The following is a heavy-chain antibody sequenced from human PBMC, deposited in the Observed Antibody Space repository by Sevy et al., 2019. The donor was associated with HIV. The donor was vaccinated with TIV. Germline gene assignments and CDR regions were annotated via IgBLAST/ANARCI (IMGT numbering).Heavy chain of an antibody. CDR1: GFTFSDYY. V-gene: IGHV3-21*01. D-gene: IGHD2-2*01. Sequence: GGSLRLSCAASGFTFSDYYMNWVRQAPGKGLEWVSSISSRSSYIHYADSVRGRFTSSRDNAKNSLYLQMNSLRVDDTAVYFCARDGGCSSTSCLLYFDSWGQGALVTVSS. CDR3: ARDGGCSSTSCLLYFDS. J-gene: IGHJ4*02. CDR2: ISSRSSYI.